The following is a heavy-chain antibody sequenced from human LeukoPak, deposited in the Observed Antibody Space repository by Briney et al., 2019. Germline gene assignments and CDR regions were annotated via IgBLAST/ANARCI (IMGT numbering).Heavy chain of an antibody. D-gene: IGHD5-18*01. J-gene: IGHJ4*02. V-gene: IGHV3-13*01. CDR2: IASGFQT. CDR3: VREARGYHYTYFDY. Sequence: GGPLRLSCTASGFTLGSHDMHWVRQTTGEGLQWVAAIASGFQTFYAGSVKGRFTVSREDAKKSLYLQMNSLRAGDTAVYYCVREARGYHYTYFDYWGQGTLVTVSS. CDR1: GFTLGSHD.